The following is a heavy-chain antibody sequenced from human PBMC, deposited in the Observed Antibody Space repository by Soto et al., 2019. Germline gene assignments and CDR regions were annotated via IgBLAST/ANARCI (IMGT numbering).Heavy chain of an antibody. J-gene: IGHJ1*01. Sequence: PGGSLRLSCAASGFTFSSYWMSWVRQAPGKGLEWVANINQDGSEKYYVDSVKGRFTIARDNAKNSLHLQMSSLRAEDTAVYYCAIAPGHSSGWYGYFQHWGQGTLVTVSS. D-gene: IGHD6-19*01. V-gene: IGHV3-7*01. CDR2: INQDGSEK. CDR3: AIAPGHSSGWYGYFQH. CDR1: GFTFSSYW.